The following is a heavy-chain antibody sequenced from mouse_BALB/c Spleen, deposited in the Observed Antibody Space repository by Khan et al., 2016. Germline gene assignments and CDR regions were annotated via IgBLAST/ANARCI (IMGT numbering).Heavy chain of an antibody. V-gene: IGHV14-4*02. CDR1: GFNIKDYY. Sequence: IQLVQSGAELVRSGASVRLSCTASGFNIKDYYIHWVKQRPEQGLEWIGWIDPENGATEYAPKFQGKATMTADTSSNTAYLQLSRLTSEDTAVYYCNAIYYGNYIYFDYWDQGTTLTVSS. CDR3: NAIYYGNYIYFDY. D-gene: IGHD2-1*01. J-gene: IGHJ2*01. CDR2: IDPENGAT.